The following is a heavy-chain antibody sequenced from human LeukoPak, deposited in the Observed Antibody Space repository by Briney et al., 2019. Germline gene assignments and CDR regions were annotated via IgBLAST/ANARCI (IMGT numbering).Heavy chain of an antibody. J-gene: IGHJ6*03. CDR1: GFTFSSYW. D-gene: IGHD2-15*01. Sequence: PGGSLRLSCAASGFTFSSYWMHWVRQAPGKGLVWVSRINSDGSSTSYADSVKGRFTISRDNAKNTLYLQMNSLRAEDTAVYYCASGGRDYYYYYYMDVWGKGTTVTVSS. CDR2: INSDGSST. CDR3: ASGGRDYYYYYYMDV. V-gene: IGHV3-74*01.